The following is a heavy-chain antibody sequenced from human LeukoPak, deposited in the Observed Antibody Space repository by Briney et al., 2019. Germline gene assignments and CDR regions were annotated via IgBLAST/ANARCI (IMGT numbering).Heavy chain of an antibody. V-gene: IGHV4-34*01. CDR1: GGSFSGYY. CDR3: ARGPRYSSGWYFVRSDY. Sequence: SETLSLTCAVYGGSFSGYYWSWIRQPPGKGLEWIGEINHSGSTNYNPSLKSRVTISVDTSKNQFSLKLSSVTAADTAVYYCARGPRYSSGWYFVRSDYWGQGTLVTVSS. J-gene: IGHJ4*02. CDR2: INHSGST. D-gene: IGHD6-19*01.